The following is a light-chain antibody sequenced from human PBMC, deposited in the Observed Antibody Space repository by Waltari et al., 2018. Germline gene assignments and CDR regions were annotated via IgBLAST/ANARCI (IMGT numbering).Light chain of an antibody. CDR1: SGHSSYA. Sequence: QVVLTQSPSASTSLGASVKLTCTLSSGHSSYAIARHQQQTEKGPRYWLKVSSAGSHQNGDGIPDRFSGASSGTERYLTISSVQSEDEADYYCQTWDTGTHVVFGGGTKLTVL. V-gene: IGLV4-69*01. CDR3: QTWDTGTHVV. J-gene: IGLJ2*01. CDR2: VSSAGSH.